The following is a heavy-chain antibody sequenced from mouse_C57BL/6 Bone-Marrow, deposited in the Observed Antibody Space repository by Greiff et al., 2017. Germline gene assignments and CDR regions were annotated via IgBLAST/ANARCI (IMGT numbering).Heavy chain of an antibody. J-gene: IGHJ1*03. Sequence: VQLKESGPGLVKPSQTVFLTCTVTGISITTGNYRWSWIRQFPGNKLEWIGYIYYSGTITYNPSLTSRTTITRDTPKNQFFLEMNSLTAEDTATYYCARITTVVPSEYFDVWGTGTTVTVSS. CDR3: ARITTVVPSEYFDV. CDR2: IYYSGTI. CDR1: GISITTGNYR. V-gene: IGHV3-5*01. D-gene: IGHD1-1*01.